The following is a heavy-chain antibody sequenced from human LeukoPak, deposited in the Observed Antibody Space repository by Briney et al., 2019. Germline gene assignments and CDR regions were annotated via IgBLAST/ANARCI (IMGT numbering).Heavy chain of an antibody. CDR2: IYQSETA. J-gene: IGHJ4*02. CDR3: ARPYYYDSSGYYYFDY. CDR1: GYSISSGYF. Sequence: SETLSLTCTVSGYSISSGYFWGWMRQPPGKGLEWIGSIYQSETAHYNPSLKSRVTISVDTSKNQFSLKLSSVTAADTAVYYCARPYYYDSSGYYYFDYWGQGTLVTVSS. D-gene: IGHD3-22*01. V-gene: IGHV4-38-2*02.